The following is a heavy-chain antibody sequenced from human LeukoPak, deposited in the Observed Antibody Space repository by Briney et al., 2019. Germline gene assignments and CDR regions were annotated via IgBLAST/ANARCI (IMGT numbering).Heavy chain of an antibody. Sequence: PGGSLRLSCAASGFTLSSYWMAWVRQAPGKGLEWVAVISNDGTYKNYADSVKGRFTISRDNSKNTLYLQMDSLRVDDTAVYYCARDWGYVYWGQGTLVTVSS. CDR2: ISNDGTYK. CDR1: GFTLSSYW. J-gene: IGHJ4*02. V-gene: IGHV3-30-3*01. CDR3: ARDWGYVY. D-gene: IGHD3-16*01.